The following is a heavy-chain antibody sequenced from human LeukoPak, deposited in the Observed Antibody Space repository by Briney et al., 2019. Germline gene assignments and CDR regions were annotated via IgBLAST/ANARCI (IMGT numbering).Heavy chain of an antibody. D-gene: IGHD4-17*01. CDR3: TRGPNGDYVGAFES. V-gene: IGHV3-23*01. Sequence: GSLRLSCAASGFTFSSHWMDWVRQAPGKGLEWVSSITGGHFPTYYTDSVKGRFTISRDNSKNTLYLQMNSLRADDTAVYYCTRGPNGDYVGAFESWGQGTLVTVSS. J-gene: IGHJ5*01. CDR2: ITGGHFPT. CDR1: GFTFSSHW.